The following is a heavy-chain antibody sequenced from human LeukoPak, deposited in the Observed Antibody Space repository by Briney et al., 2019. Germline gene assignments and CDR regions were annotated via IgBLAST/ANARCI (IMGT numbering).Heavy chain of an antibody. CDR3: AHRHRGVASDI. J-gene: IGHJ3*02. V-gene: IGHV2-5*01. Sequence: SGPTLVNPTQTLTLTSTFSGFSFSSGGVGVGWIRQPPGGALEWLGVIYENDEKLYSSSLQNRLSITKDTSKNQVVLTMANMYPVDTATYYCAHRHRGVASDIWGQGTMVTVSS. CDR1: GFSFSSGGVG. D-gene: IGHD2-15*01. CDR2: IYENDEK.